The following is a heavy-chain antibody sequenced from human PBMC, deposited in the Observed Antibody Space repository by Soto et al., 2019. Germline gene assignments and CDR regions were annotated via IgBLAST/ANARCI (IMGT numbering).Heavy chain of an antibody. V-gene: IGHV3-23*01. Sequence: EVKPLESGGGLVQPGGSLRLSCAASGFTFSNYAVTWVRQAPGKGLEWVSTISGSGGSTYYATSVNRRFTISRDNSKNTLYPQMNSLRAEDTAVYYCAKDQGSSWYEIDYWGQGTLVTVAS. CDR1: GFTFSNYA. J-gene: IGHJ4*02. CDR3: AKDQGSSWYEIDY. CDR2: ISGSGGST. D-gene: IGHD6-13*01.